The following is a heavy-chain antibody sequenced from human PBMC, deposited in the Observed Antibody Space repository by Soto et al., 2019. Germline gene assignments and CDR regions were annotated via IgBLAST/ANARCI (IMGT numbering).Heavy chain of an antibody. Sequence: SETLSLTCTVSGGSISGNYWTWIREPPGKGLEWIGYVYNSWSTNYNPSLKSRVTISEDTSKSQFSLKVNSMTAADTAAYYCARYRREAVAGYTLDNWGQGILVTVSS. CDR2: VYNSWST. J-gene: IGHJ4*02. CDR1: GGSISGNY. V-gene: IGHV4-59*01. D-gene: IGHD6-13*01. CDR3: ARYRREAVAGYTLDN.